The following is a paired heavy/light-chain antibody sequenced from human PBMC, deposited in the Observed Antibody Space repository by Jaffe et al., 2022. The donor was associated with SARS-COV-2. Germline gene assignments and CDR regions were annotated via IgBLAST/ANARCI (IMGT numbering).Light chain of an antibody. Sequence: EIVLTQSPGTLSLSPGERATLSCRASQSVSSSYLAWYQQKPGQAPRLLIYGASTRASGIPDRFSGSESGTDFTLTISRLEPEDFAVYYCQVYGPSRTFGQGTKVEIK. CDR3: QVYGPSRT. CDR2: GAS. CDR1: QSVSSSY. J-gene: IGKJ1*01. V-gene: IGKV3-20*01.
Heavy chain of an antibody. V-gene: IGHV4-34*01. J-gene: IGHJ6*03. Sequence: QVQLQQWGAGLLKPSETLSLTCAVHGGSLSGYYWSWIRQSPEKGLEWIGEINHNGFTNYNPSLESRVIISVDTSKGQFSLNLSSVTAADTAVFYCARAIYYYDSAAYPPVDYYYYMDVWGKGTTVTVSS. D-gene: IGHD3-22*01. CDR2: INHNGFT. CDR1: GGSLSGYY. CDR3: ARAIYYYDSAAYPPVDYYYYMDV.